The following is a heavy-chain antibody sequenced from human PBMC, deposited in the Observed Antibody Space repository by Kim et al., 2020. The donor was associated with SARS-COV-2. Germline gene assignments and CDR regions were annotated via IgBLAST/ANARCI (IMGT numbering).Heavy chain of an antibody. Sequence: SETLSLTCAVYGGSFSGYYWSWIRQPPGKGLEWIGEINHSGSTNYNPSLKSRVTISVDTSKNQFSLKLSSVTAADTAVYYCARDGPRMDGVPFEMGSRGFDYWGHGTLVTVSS. CDR1: GGSFSGYY. CDR3: ARDGPRMDGVPFEMGSRGFDY. J-gene: IGHJ4*01. CDR2: INHSGST. V-gene: IGHV4-34*01. D-gene: IGHD3-16*01.